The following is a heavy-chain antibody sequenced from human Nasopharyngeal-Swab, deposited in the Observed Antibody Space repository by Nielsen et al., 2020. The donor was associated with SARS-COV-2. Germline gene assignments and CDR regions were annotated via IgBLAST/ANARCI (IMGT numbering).Heavy chain of an antibody. CDR1: GVTFSPYW. CDR3: ARDEILDY. V-gene: IGHV3-7*01. CDR2: VKQDGTEK. Sequence: GESLKISGAASGVTFSPYWMTWVRQAPGKGLEWVANVKQDGTEKYFVDSVKGRFTISRDNAKNSLYLHMNSLRAEDTAVYYCARDEILDYWGQGTLVTVSS. D-gene: IGHD2/OR15-2a*01. J-gene: IGHJ4*02.